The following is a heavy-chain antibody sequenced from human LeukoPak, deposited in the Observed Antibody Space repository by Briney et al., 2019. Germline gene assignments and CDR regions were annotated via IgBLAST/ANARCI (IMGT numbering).Heavy chain of an antibody. CDR2: IIPILGIA. CDR3: ARDSRYSHSAGAFDI. D-gene: IGHD5-12*01. J-gene: IGHJ3*02. CDR1: GGTFSSYA. V-gene: IGHV1-69*04. Sequence: ASVKVSCKASGGTFSSYAISWVRQAPGQGLEWMGRIIPILGIANYAQKFQGRVTITADKSTSTAYMELSSLRSEDTAVYYCARDSRYSHSAGAFDIWAQGTKVTVSS.